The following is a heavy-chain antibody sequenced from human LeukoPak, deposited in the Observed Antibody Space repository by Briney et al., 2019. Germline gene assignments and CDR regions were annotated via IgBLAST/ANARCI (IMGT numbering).Heavy chain of an antibody. CDR1: GFTFSSYW. CDR2: IYHDERT. Sequence: PGGSLRLSCAASGFTFSSYWMHWVRQAPGKGLEWVSVIYHDERTDYADSVRGRFTISRDNSKNTLYLQMNSLRVDDTAVYYCARARRVGYSNWDYWGQGTLVTVSS. J-gene: IGHJ4*02. V-gene: IGHV3-53*01. CDR3: ARARRVGYSNWDY. D-gene: IGHD5-24*01.